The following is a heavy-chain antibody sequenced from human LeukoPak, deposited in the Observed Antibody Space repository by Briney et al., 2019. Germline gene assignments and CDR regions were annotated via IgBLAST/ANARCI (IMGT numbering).Heavy chain of an antibody. CDR1: GFTFRNSA. D-gene: IGHD6-13*01. Sequence: GGSLRLSCAASGFTFRNSAMSWVRQAPGKGLEWVSTISGGGGSTYYADSVKGRFTISRDNPKNTLYLQMNSLRAEDTAVYYCAKVETAAAATLRGFDYWGQGTLVTVSS. J-gene: IGHJ4*02. V-gene: IGHV3-23*01. CDR2: ISGGGGST. CDR3: AKVETAAAATLRGFDY.